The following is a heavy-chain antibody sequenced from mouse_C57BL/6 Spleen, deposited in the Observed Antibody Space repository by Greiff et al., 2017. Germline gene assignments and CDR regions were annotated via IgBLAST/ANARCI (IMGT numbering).Heavy chain of an antibody. CDR2: IRNKANGYTT. J-gene: IGHJ1*03. Sequence: EVKLVESGGGLLRPGGILSLSCAASGFTFTDYYMSWVRQPPGKALEWLGFIRNKANGYTTAYSASVKVRFTISRANTQSILYLHRNALGAEDIAYYDCVRCSSYWDFDVWGTGTSVTVSS. V-gene: IGHV7-3*01. CDR3: VRCSSYWDFDV. D-gene: IGHD6-1*01. CDR1: GFTFTDYY.